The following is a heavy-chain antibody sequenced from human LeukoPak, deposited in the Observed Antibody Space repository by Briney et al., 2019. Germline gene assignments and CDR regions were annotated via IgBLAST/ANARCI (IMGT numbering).Heavy chain of an antibody. D-gene: IGHD1-1*01. CDR1: RFTFKRSR. CDR2: IGHFTGDI. V-gene: IGHV3-21*01. Sequence: GGSLRLSCVATRFTFKRSRMSCVRQAPGRGVEWVAFIGHFTGDIFYAHSVKGRFNISRDDAKDSVYLQINSLRVDDTAVYFCARDPYTGSMFDYCGHGTLVTISS. CDR3: ARDPYTGSMFDY. J-gene: IGHJ4*01.